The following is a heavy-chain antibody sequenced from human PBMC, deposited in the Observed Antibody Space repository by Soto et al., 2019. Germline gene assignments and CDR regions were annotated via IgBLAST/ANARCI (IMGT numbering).Heavy chain of an antibody. CDR3: ARDLPPSYDSSGYSVFDI. V-gene: IGHV4-30-4*01. CDR2: IYYSGST. CDR1: GGSISSGDYY. Sequence: SETLSLTCTVSGGSISSGDYYWSWIRQPPGKGLEWIGYIYYSGSTYYNPSLKSRVTISVDTSKNQFSLNLSSVTAADTAMYYCARDLPPSYDSSGYSVFDIWGQGTMVTVSS. D-gene: IGHD3-22*01. J-gene: IGHJ3*02.